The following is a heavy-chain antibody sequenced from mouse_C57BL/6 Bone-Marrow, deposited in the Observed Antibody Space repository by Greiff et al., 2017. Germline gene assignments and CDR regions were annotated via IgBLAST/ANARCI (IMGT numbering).Heavy chain of an antibody. CDR1: GFSLTSYA. D-gene: IGHD1-1*01. V-gene: IGHV2-9-1*01. CDR2: IWPGGGT. Sequence: VKLVESGPGLVAPSQSLSITCTVSGFSLTSYAISWVRQPPGKGLEWLGVIWPGGGTNYNSALKSRLSISKDNSKSQVFLKMNSLQTDDTARYYCARNGGYYGPEAYWGQGTLVTVSA. CDR3: ARNGGYYGPEAY. J-gene: IGHJ3*01.